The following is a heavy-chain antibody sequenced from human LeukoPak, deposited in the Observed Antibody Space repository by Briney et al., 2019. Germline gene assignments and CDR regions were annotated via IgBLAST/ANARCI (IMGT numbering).Heavy chain of an antibody. CDR3: ARGRGSYPTYYFDY. J-gene: IGHJ4*02. CDR2: IIPIFGTA. Sequence: SVKVSCKASGCTFSSYAISWVRQAPGQGLEWMGGIIPIFGTANYAQKFQGRVTITTDESTSTAYMELSSLRSEDTAVYYCARGRGSYPTYYFDYWGQGTLVTVSS. V-gene: IGHV1-69*05. CDR1: GCTFSSYA. D-gene: IGHD1-26*01.